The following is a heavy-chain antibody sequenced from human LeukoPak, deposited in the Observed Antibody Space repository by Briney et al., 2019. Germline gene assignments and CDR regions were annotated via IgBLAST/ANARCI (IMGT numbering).Heavy chain of an antibody. Sequence: SETLSLTCTVSGGSISSYYWSWIRQPAGKGLEWIGRIYTSGSTNYNPSLKSRVTISVDTSKNQFSLKLSSVTAADTAVYYCASPTLDYGDYVNAFDIWGQGTMVTVSS. CDR2: IYTSGST. CDR1: GGSISSYY. D-gene: IGHD4-17*01. J-gene: IGHJ3*02. V-gene: IGHV4-4*07. CDR3: ASPTLDYGDYVNAFDI.